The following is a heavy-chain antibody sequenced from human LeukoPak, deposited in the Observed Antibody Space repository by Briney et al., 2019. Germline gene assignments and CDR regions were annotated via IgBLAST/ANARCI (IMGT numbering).Heavy chain of an antibody. D-gene: IGHD4-11*01. V-gene: IGHV1-2*02. CDR1: GYTFTGYY. CDR3: ARDDSTNFHDAFDI. Sequence: ASVKVSCKASGYTFTGYYMHWVRQAPGQGLEWMGWINPNSGGTNYAQKFQGRVTMTRDTPISTAYMELSRLRSDDTAVYYCARDDSTNFHDAFDIWGQGTMVTVSS. CDR2: INPNSGGT. J-gene: IGHJ3*02.